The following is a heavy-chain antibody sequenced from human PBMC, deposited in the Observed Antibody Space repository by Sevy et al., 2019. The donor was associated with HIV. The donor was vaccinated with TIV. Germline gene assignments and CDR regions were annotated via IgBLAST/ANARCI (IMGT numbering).Heavy chain of an antibody. Sequence: GGSLRLSCAASGFTVSDNYMSWVRQAPGKGLEWVSLIYSGGSTYYSDSVKGRFTISSDNSKNTLYLKMDSLRAEDTAVYYCAGRATSDSFDIWGQGTMVTVSS. D-gene: IGHD1-26*01. J-gene: IGHJ3*02. CDR1: GFTVSDNY. CDR3: AGRATSDSFDI. CDR2: IYSGGST. V-gene: IGHV3-66*02.